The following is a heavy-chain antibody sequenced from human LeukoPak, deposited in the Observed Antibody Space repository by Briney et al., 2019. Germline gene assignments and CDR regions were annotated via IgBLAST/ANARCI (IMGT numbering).Heavy chain of an antibody. CDR1: GGSISSSSYF. D-gene: IGHD3-10*01. CDR2: IYYSGST. CDR3: ASALWFGELELDP. Sequence: SETLSLTCTVSGGSISSSSYFWGWTRQPPGKGLEWIGSIYYSGSTYYNTSLKSRFTISVDMSKNQFSMKLSSVTAADTAVYYCASALWFGELELDPWGQGTLGTASS. V-gene: IGHV4-39*01. J-gene: IGHJ5*02.